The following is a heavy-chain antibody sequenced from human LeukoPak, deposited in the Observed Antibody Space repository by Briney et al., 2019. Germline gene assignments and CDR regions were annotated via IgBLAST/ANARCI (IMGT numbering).Heavy chain of an antibody. Sequence: KPSETLSLTCTVSGGSIRSNYFWGWIRQSPGKGLEWIGSISYSGTTYYNPSLKSRVTISVDTSKNQFSLKLNSVTAADTAVFYCAANSADYNTLGSSYKVWGQGTLVTVSS. CDR1: GGSIRSNYF. CDR2: ISYSGTT. J-gene: IGHJ4*02. V-gene: IGHV4-39*01. CDR3: AANSADYNTLGSSYKV. D-gene: IGHD3-10*01.